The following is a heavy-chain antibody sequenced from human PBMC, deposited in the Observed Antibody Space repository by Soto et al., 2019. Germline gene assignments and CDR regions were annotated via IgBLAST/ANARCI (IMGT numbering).Heavy chain of an antibody. Sequence: GSLRLSCVGSGVDFRGSYMNWIRQAPGKGLEWISYISDTGRTIHYADSVKGRFVISRDNSRDSLYLQMNDLRADDTAIYYCAGFKEGKIVGLRWLDPSGQGTRVTVSS. D-gene: IGHD3-16*02. J-gene: IGHJ5*02. V-gene: IGHV3-11*01. CDR3: AGFKEGKIVGLRWLDP. CDR1: GVDFRGSY. CDR2: ISDTGRTI.